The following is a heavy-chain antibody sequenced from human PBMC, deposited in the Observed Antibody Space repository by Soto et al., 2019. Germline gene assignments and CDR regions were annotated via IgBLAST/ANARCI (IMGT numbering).Heavy chain of an antibody. V-gene: IGHV3-30*18. CDR3: AKLGSIAAAGNFDY. CDR2: ISYDGSNK. J-gene: IGHJ4*02. CDR1: GFTFSSYG. D-gene: IGHD6-13*01. Sequence: GGSLRLSCAASGFTFSSYGMHWVRQAPGKGLEWVAVISYDGSNKYYADSVKGRFTISRDNSKNTLYLQMNSLRAEDTAVYYCAKLGSIAAAGNFDYWGQGTLVTVSS.